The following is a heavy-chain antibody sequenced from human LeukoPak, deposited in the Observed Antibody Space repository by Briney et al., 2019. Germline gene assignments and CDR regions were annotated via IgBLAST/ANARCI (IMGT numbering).Heavy chain of an antibody. D-gene: IGHD2-21*01. J-gene: IGHJ4*02. CDR3: ARMYCGGGKCYLSYFDY. Sequence: GGSLRLSCAGSGFTFSTYWMSWVRQDPGKGLEWLANINQDGGEKHYVDSVKGRFTISRDNAKDSLDLQLNSLRGEDTAVYYCARMYCGGGKCYLSYFDYWGQGTVVTVSS. CDR1: GFTFSTYW. V-gene: IGHV3-7*04. CDR2: INQDGGEK.